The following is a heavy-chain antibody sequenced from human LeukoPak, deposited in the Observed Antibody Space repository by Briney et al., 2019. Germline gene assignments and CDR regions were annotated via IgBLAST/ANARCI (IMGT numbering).Heavy chain of an antibody. Sequence: ASVKVSCKASGYTFTGYYMHWVRQAPGQGLEWMGWISAYNGNTNYAQKLQGRVTMTTDTSTSTAYMELRSLRSDDTAVYYCASLVRGVRSSWFDPWGQGTLVTVSS. J-gene: IGHJ5*02. V-gene: IGHV1-18*04. CDR3: ASLVRGVRSSWFDP. CDR1: GYTFTGYY. D-gene: IGHD3-10*01. CDR2: ISAYNGNT.